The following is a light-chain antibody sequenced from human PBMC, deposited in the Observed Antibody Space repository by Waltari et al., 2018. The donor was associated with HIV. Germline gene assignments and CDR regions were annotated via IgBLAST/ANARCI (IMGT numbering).Light chain of an antibody. J-gene: IGLJ2*01. CDR2: YDD. Sequence: QSVLTQPPSVSQAPRQRVTIPCSGSSSNLGTNAVHWSQQLPGKAPKLLIYYDDLLPSGVSDRFSGSKSGTSASLAISGLQSEDEADYYCAAAWDDSLNGPVFGGGTKLTVL. CDR3: AAAWDDSLNGPV. CDR1: SSNLGTNA. V-gene: IGLV1-36*01.